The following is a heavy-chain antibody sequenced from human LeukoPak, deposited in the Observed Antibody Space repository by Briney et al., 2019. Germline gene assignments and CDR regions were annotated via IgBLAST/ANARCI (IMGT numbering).Heavy chain of an antibody. CDR2: IWYDGSQR. D-gene: IGHD3-3*01. CDR3: VRGADMNYNFENSFYFDS. CDR1: GFKLKNFG. V-gene: IGHV3-33*01. J-gene: IGHJ4*02. Sequence: QPGTSLRLSYAVSGFKLKNFGMHWVRQAPGKGLEWVAVIWYDGSQRHYIDSVKGRFAISRENSMNTLSLEMNGLRVEDTAVYYCVRGADMNYNFENSFYFDSWGQGALVIVSS.